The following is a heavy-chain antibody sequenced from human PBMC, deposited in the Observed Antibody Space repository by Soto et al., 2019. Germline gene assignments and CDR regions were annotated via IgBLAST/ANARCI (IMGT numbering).Heavy chain of an antibody. CDR2: ITGSGAGT. V-gene: IGHV3-23*01. CDR3: ARDPNGDYVGAFDD. Sequence: GSLRLSCVASGFTFSRYALTWVRQAPGRGLEWVSSITGSGAGTDYADSVRGRFTISRDNSENTLYLQMNSLRAEDTALYYCARDPNGDYVGAFDDWGQGTLVTVSS. CDR1: GFTFSRYA. J-gene: IGHJ4*02. D-gene: IGHD4-17*01.